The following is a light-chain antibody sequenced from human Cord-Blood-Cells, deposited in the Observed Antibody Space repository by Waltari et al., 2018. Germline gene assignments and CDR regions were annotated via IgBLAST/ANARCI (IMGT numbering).Light chain of an antibody. CDR3: QQYNNWPRT. Sequence: EIVMTQSPATLSVSPGERANLSCRASQSVSSNLAWYQQKPGQAPRLLIHGPSTRATGIPARFSGSGSGTEFALTISSLQSEDFAVYYCQQYNNWPRTFGQGTKVEIK. J-gene: IGKJ1*01. CDR1: QSVSSN. CDR2: GPS. V-gene: IGKV3-15*01.